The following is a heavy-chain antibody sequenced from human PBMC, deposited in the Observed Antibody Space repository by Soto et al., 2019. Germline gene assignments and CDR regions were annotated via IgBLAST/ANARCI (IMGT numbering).Heavy chain of an antibody. J-gene: IGHJ4*02. Sequence: GDSLKISCKGSGYSFTSYWIGWVRQLPGKGLEWMGIIYPGDSDTRYSPSFQGQVTISADKSISTAYLQWSSLKASDTAMYYCARQPAIAVAGNYWGQGTLVTGFS. V-gene: IGHV5-51*01. CDR1: GYSFTSYW. CDR3: ARQPAIAVAGNY. CDR2: IYPGDSDT. D-gene: IGHD6-19*01.